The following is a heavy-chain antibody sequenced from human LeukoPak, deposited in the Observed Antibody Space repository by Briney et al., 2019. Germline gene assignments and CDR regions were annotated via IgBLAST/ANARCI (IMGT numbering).Heavy chain of an antibody. J-gene: IGHJ4*02. CDR1: GFTFDDYA. D-gene: IGHD3-22*01. V-gene: IGHV3-43*02. Sequence: PGGSLRLSCAASGFTFDDYAMHWVRQAPGKGLEWVSLISGDGGSTYYADSVKGRFTISRDNSKNSLHLQMNSLRTEDTALYYCAKDTYYYDSSGYYDYWGQGTLVTVSS. CDR3: AKDTYYYDSSGYYDY. CDR2: ISGDGGST.